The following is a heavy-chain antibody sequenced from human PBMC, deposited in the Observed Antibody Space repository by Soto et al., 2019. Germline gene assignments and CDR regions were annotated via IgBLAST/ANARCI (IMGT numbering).Heavy chain of an antibody. CDR1: GFTFSSYS. Sequence: SLRLSCAASGFTFSSYSMNWVRQAPGKGLEWVSSISSSSSYIYYADSVKGRFTISRDNAKNSLYLQMNSLRAEDTAVYYCARDTTRRTGYDYWGQGTLVTVSS. CDR3: ARDTTRRTGYDY. D-gene: IGHD6-6*01. CDR2: ISSSSSYI. V-gene: IGHV3-21*01. J-gene: IGHJ4*02.